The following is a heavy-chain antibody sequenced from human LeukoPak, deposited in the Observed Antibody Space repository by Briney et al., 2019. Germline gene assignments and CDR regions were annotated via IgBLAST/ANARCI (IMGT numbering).Heavy chain of an antibody. CDR1: GGSISSSSYY. CDR3: ARLSIAARYYFDY. CDR2: IYYSGST. D-gene: IGHD6-6*01. Sequence: KPSETLSLTCTVAGGSISSSSYYWGWIREPPGKGLEWIGRIYYSGSTYYNPSLKSRVTISVDTSKNQFSLKLSSVTAADTAVYYCARLSIAARYYFDYWGQGTLVTVSS. J-gene: IGHJ4*02. V-gene: IGHV4-39*01.